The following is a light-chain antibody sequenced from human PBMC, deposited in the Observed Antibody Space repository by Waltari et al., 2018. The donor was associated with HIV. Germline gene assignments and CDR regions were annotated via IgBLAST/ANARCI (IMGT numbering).Light chain of an antibody. J-gene: IGKJ1*01. V-gene: IGKV3-15*01. Sequence: EIRMTQSPAPLSVSPGERATLSCRASQSVNSNLAWYQHKPGQTPRLLIYGTSTRATDIPARFSGSGSGTEFTLTSSSRQSEDFAVYDWHHYNNWRETFGQGTKVEIK. CDR1: QSVNSN. CDR3: HHYNNWRET. CDR2: GTS.